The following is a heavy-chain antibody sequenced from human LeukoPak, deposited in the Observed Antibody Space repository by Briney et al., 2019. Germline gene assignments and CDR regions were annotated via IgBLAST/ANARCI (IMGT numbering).Heavy chain of an antibody. V-gene: IGHV3-20*04. J-gene: IGHJ4*02. CDR3: ARGSSFHNY. Sequence: AGGSLRLSCAASGFIFEVYGVTWVRQAPGKGLEWVSGINGNGGSRGYAASVKGRSTISRDNANNSLYLQMNSLRAEDTAFYYCARGSSFHNYWGQGTLVTVSS. CDR2: INGNGGSR. D-gene: IGHD6-6*01. CDR1: GFIFEVYG.